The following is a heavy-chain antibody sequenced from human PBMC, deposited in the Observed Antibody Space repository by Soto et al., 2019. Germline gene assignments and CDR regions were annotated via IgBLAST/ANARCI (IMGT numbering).Heavy chain of an antibody. D-gene: IGHD6-13*01. CDR2: ISGSGGST. Sequence: GGSLRISCAASGFTVSSYAMSWVRQAPGKGLEWVSAISGSGGSTYYADSVKGRFTISRDNSKNTLYLQMNSLRAEDTAVYYCAKELSRGSSSWYYFDYWGQGTLVTVSS. CDR3: AKELSRGSSSWYYFDY. J-gene: IGHJ4*02. V-gene: IGHV3-23*01. CDR1: GFTVSSYA.